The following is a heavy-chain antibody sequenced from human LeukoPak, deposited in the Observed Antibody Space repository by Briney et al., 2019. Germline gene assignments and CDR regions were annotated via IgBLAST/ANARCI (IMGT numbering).Heavy chain of an antibody. CDR3: AKDREVTMVFNFDY. CDR1: GFTFSSYA. CDR2: ISGSGGST. J-gene: IGHJ4*02. D-gene: IGHD4/OR15-4a*01. Sequence: GGSLRLSCAASGFTFSSYAMSWVRQAPGKGLEWVSAISGSGGSTYYADSVKGRFTISRDNFKNTLYLEMNSLRAEDTAVYYCAKDREVTMVFNFDYWGQGSLVTVSS. V-gene: IGHV3-23*01.